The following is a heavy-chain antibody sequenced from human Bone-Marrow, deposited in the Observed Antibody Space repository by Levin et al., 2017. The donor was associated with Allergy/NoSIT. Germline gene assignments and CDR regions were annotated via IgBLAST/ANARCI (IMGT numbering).Heavy chain of an antibody. Sequence: ASVKVSCKVSGYTLTEISMHWVRQSPGKGLEWMGGFDPEDDETIYAQKFQGRVTMTEDTSTDTAYMELSGLTSEDTAVYFCTTESGRSFYLRDNWFDPWGQGTLVTVSS. CDR2: FDPEDDET. D-gene: IGHD3-22*01. CDR1: GYTLTEIS. V-gene: IGHV1-24*01. J-gene: IGHJ5*02. CDR3: TTESGRSFYLRDNWFDP.